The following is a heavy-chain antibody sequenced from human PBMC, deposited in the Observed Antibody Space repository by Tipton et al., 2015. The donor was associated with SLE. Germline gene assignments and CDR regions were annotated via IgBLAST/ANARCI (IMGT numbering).Heavy chain of an antibody. Sequence: TLSLTCAVYCGSFSGYYWSWIRQPPGKGLEWIGEINHSGSTNYNPSLKSRVTISVDTSKNQFSLRLNSVNAADTAVYYCARGDISVAIYDSWGQGTLVTVSS. J-gene: IGHJ4*02. D-gene: IGHD5-12*01. CDR2: INHSGST. V-gene: IGHV4-34*01. CDR3: ARGDISVAIYDS. CDR1: CGSFSGYY.